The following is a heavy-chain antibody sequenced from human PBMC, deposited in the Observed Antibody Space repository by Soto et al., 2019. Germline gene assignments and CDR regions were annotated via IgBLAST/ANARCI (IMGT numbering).Heavy chain of an antibody. CDR2: ISAYTGKA. CDR3: ARDQRYYGSGSYYSDN. CDR1: GYVFISYG. Sequence: QVQLVQSGPEVKKPGASVKVSCKTYGYVFISYGTSWVRQAPGHGLEWVGWISAYTGKADYAQKFQGRVTMTTETSTSTAFLELWSLRSDDTAVYYCARDQRYYGSGSYYSDNWGQGTLVTVSS. J-gene: IGHJ4*02. D-gene: IGHD3-10*01. V-gene: IGHV1-18*04.